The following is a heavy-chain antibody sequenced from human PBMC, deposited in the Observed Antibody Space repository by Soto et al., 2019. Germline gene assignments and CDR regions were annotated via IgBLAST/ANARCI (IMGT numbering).Heavy chain of an antibody. CDR3: ALSFSQTNIDV. CDR1: GYTFTGYY. J-gene: IGHJ6*01. Sequence: QVQLVQSGPEVGKPGASVKVSCKASGYTFTGYYLYWVRQAPGQGLEWMGYINPDSGRTRYAQKFQGTVTMTRDTSMTTAYLELSSLKYDDSAIFYCALSFSQTNIDVWGQGTTVIVSS. CDR2: INPDSGRT. V-gene: IGHV1-2*02.